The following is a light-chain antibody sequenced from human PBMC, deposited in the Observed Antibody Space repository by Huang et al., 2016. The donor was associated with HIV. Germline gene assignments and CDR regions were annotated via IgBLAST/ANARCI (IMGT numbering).Light chain of an antibody. CDR2: DAS. CDR3: QQRSNRLT. Sequence: VLTQTPATLAWYEGETVTLYCRASQNINNHLAWYQQRPGQPPRLIIYDASYRVTGGAAKVSGSGSGTDFALTISSLQPEDFAVYYCQQRSNRLTFGGGTRVEVK. J-gene: IGKJ4*01. V-gene: IGKV3-11*01. CDR1: QNINNH.